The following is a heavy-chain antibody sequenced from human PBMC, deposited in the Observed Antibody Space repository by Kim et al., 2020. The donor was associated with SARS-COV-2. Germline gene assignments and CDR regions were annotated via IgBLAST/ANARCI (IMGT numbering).Heavy chain of an antibody. CDR3: ARGDSSGYYYRGAFDI. J-gene: IGHJ3*02. D-gene: IGHD3-22*01. V-gene: IGHV4-39*07. Sequence: LKSRVTISLDTSKHQFSLNLTSVTAADTAVYYCARGDSSGYYYRGAFDIWDQGTMVTVSS.